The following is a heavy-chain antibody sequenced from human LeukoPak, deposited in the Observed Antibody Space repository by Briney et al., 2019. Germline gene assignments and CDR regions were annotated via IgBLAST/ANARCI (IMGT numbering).Heavy chain of an antibody. CDR3: ARLESAGDYYYGMDV. CDR1: GGSISNGGYY. D-gene: IGHD6-13*01. Sequence: PSQTLSLTCTVSGGSISNGGYYWTWIRQHPWKGLEWIGYIYYSGNTYYSPSLKSRLTISIDTSKNQFSLKLSSVTAADTAVYYCARLESAGDYYYGMDVWGKGTTVTVSS. CDR2: IYYSGNT. V-gene: IGHV4-31*03. J-gene: IGHJ6*04.